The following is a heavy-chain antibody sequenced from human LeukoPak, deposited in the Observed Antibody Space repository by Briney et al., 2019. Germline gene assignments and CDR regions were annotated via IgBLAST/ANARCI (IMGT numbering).Heavy chain of an antibody. CDR3: ARDRRLWLVRYMDV. CDR1: GYTFTGYY. D-gene: IGHD6-19*01. J-gene: IGHJ6*03. V-gene: IGHV1-2*02. CDR2: INPNSGGT. Sequence: ASVKVSCKASGYTFTGYYMHWVRQAPGQGLEWMGWINPNSGGTNYAQKFQGRVTMTRDTSISTAYMELSRLRSDDPGVYYCARDRRLWLVRYMDVWGKGTTVTVSS.